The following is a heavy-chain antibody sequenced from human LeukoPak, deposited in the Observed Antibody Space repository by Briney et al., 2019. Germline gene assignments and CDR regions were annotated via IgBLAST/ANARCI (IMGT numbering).Heavy chain of an antibody. Sequence: GESLQISCKGSGYSFTSYYMHWVRQGPGQGLEWMGIINPSGGSTSYAQKFQGRVTMTRDTSTNTVYMELSSLRSEDTAVYYCARGASSIAALNPFWYFDLWGRGTLVTVSS. J-gene: IGHJ2*01. CDR2: INPSGGST. CDR1: GYSFTSYY. CDR3: ARGASSIAALNPFWYFDL. D-gene: IGHD6-6*01. V-gene: IGHV1-46*01.